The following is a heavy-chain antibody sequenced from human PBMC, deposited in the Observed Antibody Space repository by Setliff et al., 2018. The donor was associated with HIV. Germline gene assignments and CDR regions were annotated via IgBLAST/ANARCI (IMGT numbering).Heavy chain of an antibody. CDR2: IKQDGSEK. CDR3: ARYSGSYFDY. CDR1: GFTFSIYW. D-gene: IGHD1-26*01. V-gene: IGHV3-7*03. Sequence: GSLRLSCAASGFTFSIYWMNWVRQAPGKGLEWVANIKQDGSEKNYVDSVKGRFTISRDNAKNSLYLQMNSLRAEDTAVYYCARYSGSYFDYWGQGSLVTVSS. J-gene: IGHJ4*02.